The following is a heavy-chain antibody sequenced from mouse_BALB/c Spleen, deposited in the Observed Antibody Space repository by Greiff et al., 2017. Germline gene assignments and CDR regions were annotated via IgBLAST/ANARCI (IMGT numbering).Heavy chain of an antibody. CDR2: ISYDGSN. CDR3: ARGYYGSSMDY. V-gene: IGHV3-6*02. Sequence: EVKLQESGPGLVKPSQSLSLTCSVTGYSITSGYYWNWIRQFPGNKLEWMGYISYDGSNNYNPSLKNRISITRDTSKNQFFLKLNSVTTEDTATYYCARGYYGSSMDYWGQGTSVTVSS. D-gene: IGHD1-1*01. CDR1: GYSITSGYY. J-gene: IGHJ4*01.